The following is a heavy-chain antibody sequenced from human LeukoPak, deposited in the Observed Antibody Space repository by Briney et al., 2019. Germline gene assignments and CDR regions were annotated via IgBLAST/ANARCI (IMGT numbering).Heavy chain of an antibody. Sequence: GAPVKVSCKASGGTFSNYAFSWVRQAPGQGLEWMGGLIPISNTARYSQKFQDRVTLSADNPTNTAHMELNSLRSEDTAVYFCARTAVVTLHPFGFYYMDVWGQGTTVTVSS. V-gene: IGHV1-69*06. D-gene: IGHD4-23*01. J-gene: IGHJ6*03. CDR3: ARTAVVTLHPFGFYYMDV. CDR2: LIPISNTA. CDR1: GGTFSNYA.